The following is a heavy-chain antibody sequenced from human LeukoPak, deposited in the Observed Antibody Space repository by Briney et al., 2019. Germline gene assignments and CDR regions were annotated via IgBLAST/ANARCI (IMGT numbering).Heavy chain of an antibody. D-gene: IGHD6-19*01. V-gene: IGHV4-39*01. CDR3: ARHASVDGNWPRPLDY. CDR2: IYYSGST. Sequence: SETLSLTCTVSGRSLSSSPYYWGWIRQPPGKGLEWIGNIYYSGSTYYNPSLKTRVTISVDTSKNQFSLKLTSVTAADTAVYYCARHASVDGNWPRPLDYWGQGSLVTVSS. J-gene: IGHJ4*02. CDR1: GRSLSSSPYY.